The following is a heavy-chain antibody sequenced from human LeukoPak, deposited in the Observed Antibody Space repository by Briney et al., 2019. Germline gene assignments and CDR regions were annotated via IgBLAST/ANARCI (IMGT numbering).Heavy chain of an antibody. CDR3: ASSRGRITMVRGYFDY. CDR2: INPNSGGT. CDR1: GYTFTGYY. Sequence: ASVKVSCKASGYTFTGYYMHWVRQAPGQGLEWMGCINPNSGGTNYAQKFQGRVTMTRDTSISTAYMELSRLRSDDTAVYYCASSRGRITMVRGYFDYWGQGTLVTVSS. J-gene: IGHJ4*02. V-gene: IGHV1-2*02. D-gene: IGHD3-10*01.